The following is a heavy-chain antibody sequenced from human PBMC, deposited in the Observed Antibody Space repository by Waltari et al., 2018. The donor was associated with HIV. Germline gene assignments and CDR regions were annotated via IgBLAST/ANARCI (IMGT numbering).Heavy chain of an antibody. CDR1: GFTFSRYS. Sequence: EVQLVESGGGLVKPGGSLRPSCAASGFTFSRYSMNWVRQAPGKGLEWVSSISSSSSYIYYADSVKGRFTISRDNAKSSLYLQMNSLRAEDTAVYYCAREGGTGDVWGQGTTVTVSS. D-gene: IGHD1-26*01. J-gene: IGHJ6*02. CDR3: AREGGTGDV. CDR2: ISSSSSYI. V-gene: IGHV3-21*01.